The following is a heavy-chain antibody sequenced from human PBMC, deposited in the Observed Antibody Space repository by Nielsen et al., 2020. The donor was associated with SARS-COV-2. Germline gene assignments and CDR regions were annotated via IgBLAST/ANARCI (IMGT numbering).Heavy chain of an antibody. V-gene: IGHV3-21*01. CDR2: ISSSSSYI. Sequence: GSLKISRAASGFTFSSYSMNWVRQAPGKGLEWVSSISSSSSYIYYADSVKGRFTISRDNAKNSLYLQMNSLRAEDTAVYYCARVLSYTFDIWGQGTMVTVSS. CDR1: GFTFSSYS. D-gene: IGHD3-3*01. J-gene: IGHJ3*02. CDR3: ARVLSYTFDI.